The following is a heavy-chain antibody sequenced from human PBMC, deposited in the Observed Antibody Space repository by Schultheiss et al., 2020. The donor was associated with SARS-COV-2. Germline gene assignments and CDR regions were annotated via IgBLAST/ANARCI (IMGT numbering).Heavy chain of an antibody. V-gene: IGHV4-39*01. CDR2: IYYSGST. CDR1: GCSISSSSYY. D-gene: IGHD3-22*01. Sequence: GSLRLSCTVSGCSISSSSYYWGWIRQPPGKGLEWIGSIYYSGSTYYNPSLKSRVTISVDTSKNQFSLKLSSVTAADTAVYYCARLGTYYYDSSGYNPIDYWGQGTLVTVSS. J-gene: IGHJ4*02. CDR3: ARLGTYYYDSSGYNPIDY.